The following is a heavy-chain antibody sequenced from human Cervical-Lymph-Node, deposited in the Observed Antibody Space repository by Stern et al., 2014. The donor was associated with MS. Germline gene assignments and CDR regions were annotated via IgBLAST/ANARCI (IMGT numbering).Heavy chain of an antibody. CDR2: FDPEHGET. CDR1: GYTLSEIS. D-gene: IGHD2-21*02. J-gene: IGHJ6*02. V-gene: IGHV1-24*01. Sequence: QVQLLQPGAEVKKPGASVKGSCKVSGYTLSEISMHWVRQAPGKGLEWMGGFDPEHGETRYAQKFQGRVTMAEDRSTDTAYMELSSLRSEDTAVYYCATHRGRVTYYYGMDVWGQGTTVTVSS. CDR3: ATHRGRVTYYYGMDV.